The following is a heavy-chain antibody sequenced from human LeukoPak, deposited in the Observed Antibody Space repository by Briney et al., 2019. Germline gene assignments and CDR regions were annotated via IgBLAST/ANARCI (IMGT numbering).Heavy chain of an antibody. Sequence: SETLSLTCSVSGDSISTYYWNWLRQPPGKGPEWIGSIFYNGSTNYNPSLKSRVTISVDRSRIQFSLKLNSVTAADTAVYHCARATPNSYYYFYYMDVWGKGATVTVSS. D-gene: IGHD5-24*01. CDR3: ARATPNSYYYFYYMDV. CDR1: GDSISTYY. CDR2: IFYNGST. J-gene: IGHJ6*03. V-gene: IGHV4-59*01.